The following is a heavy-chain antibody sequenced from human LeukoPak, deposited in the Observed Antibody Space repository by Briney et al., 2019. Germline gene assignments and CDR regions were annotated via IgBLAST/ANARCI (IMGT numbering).Heavy chain of an antibody. CDR1: GFTFSSYD. Sequence: GRSLRLSCAASGFTFSSYDMRCVRQAPGKGLEWVSAISDSGGSTYYADSVKGRFTISSDNSKNRLYLQMNSLRAEDTAVYYCAKCMGRATRTIHNWGQGTLVTVSS. D-gene: IGHD1-14*01. V-gene: IGHV3-23*01. CDR2: ISDSGGST. J-gene: IGHJ4*02. CDR3: AKCMGRATRTIHN.